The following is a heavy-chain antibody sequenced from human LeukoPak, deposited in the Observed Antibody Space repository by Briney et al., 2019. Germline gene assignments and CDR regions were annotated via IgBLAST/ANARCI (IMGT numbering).Heavy chain of an antibody. CDR1: GYTFTSYD. Sequence: ASVKVSCKASGYTFTSYDINWVRQATGQGLEWMGWMNPSSGNTGYAQKFQGRVTMTRNTSISTAYMELSSLRSEDTAVYYCARGKSPDYYDSSGYYYGVYYYYYGMDVWGQGTTVTVSS. V-gene: IGHV1-8*01. CDR3: ARGKSPDYYDSSGYYYGVYYYYYGMDV. J-gene: IGHJ6*02. D-gene: IGHD3-22*01. CDR2: MNPSSGNT.